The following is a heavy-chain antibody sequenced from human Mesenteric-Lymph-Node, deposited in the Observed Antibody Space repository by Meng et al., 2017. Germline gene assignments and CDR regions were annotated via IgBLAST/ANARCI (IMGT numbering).Heavy chain of an antibody. CDR1: GFTFSSYA. Sequence: GGSLRLSCAASGFTFSSYAMHWVRQAPGKGLEYVSAISSNGGSTYYANSVKGRFTISRDNSKNTLYLQMGSLRAEDMAVYYCAKNYMANYYYYGMDVWGQGTTVTVSS. D-gene: IGHD1-7*01. CDR3: AKNYMANYYYYGMDV. V-gene: IGHV3-64*01. CDR2: ISSNGGST. J-gene: IGHJ6*02.